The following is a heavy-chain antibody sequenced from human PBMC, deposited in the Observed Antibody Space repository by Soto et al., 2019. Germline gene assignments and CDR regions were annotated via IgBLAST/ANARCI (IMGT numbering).Heavy chain of an antibody. Sequence: HPGGSLRLSCAASGFTFSGYAMSWVRQAPGKGLEWVSGISGSGGSAYYADSVKGRFTISRDNSKNTVYLQMHSLRAEDTAVYYCAKETYYEFWTGSGHFDYWGQGTLVTVSS. CDR2: ISGSGGSA. D-gene: IGHD3-3*01. CDR3: AKETYYEFWTGSGHFDY. V-gene: IGHV3-23*01. CDR1: GFTFSGYA. J-gene: IGHJ4*02.